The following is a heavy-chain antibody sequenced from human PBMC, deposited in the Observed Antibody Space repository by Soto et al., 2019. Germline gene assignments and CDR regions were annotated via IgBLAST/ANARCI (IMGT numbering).Heavy chain of an antibody. CDR2: IWYDGSNK. J-gene: IGHJ4*02. D-gene: IGHD3-3*01. V-gene: IGHV3-33*01. CDR1: GFTFSSYG. CDR3: ARDLPYYDFWSGYAAGY. Sequence: QVQLVESGGGVVQPGRSLGLSCAASGFTFSSYGMHWVRQAPGKGLEWVAVIWYDGSNKYYADSVKGRFTISRDNSKNTLYLQMNSLRAEDTAVYYCARDLPYYDFWSGYAAGYWGQGTLVTVSS.